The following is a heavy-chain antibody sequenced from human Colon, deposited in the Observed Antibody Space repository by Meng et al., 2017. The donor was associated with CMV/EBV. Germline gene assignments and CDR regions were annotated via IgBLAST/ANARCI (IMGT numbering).Heavy chain of an antibody. J-gene: IGHJ4*02. V-gene: IGHV1-18*01. CDR3: ARGRPNWSGVLDY. CDR2: ISGSTGYT. D-gene: IGHD1-1*01. Sequence: QVQLVESGAGVKEPWASLLVSCRSSGYTFTSYGINWVRQSPGQGLEWMGWISGSTGYTNRAQKFQGRVTMTTDTSTSTAYLALTSLTSNDTAVYYCARGRPNWSGVLDYWGQGTLVTVSS. CDR1: GYTFTSYG.